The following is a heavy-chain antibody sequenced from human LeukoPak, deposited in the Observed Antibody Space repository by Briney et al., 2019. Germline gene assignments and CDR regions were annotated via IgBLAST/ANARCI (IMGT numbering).Heavy chain of an antibody. J-gene: IGHJ5*02. CDR1: GYTFTGYY. CDR3: ARDLNSKNDWFDP. Sequence: GASVKVSCKASGYTFTGYYMHWVRQAPGQGLEWMGWINPNSGDTNYAQKFQGRVTMTRDTSISTAYMELSRLRSDDTAVYYCARDLNSKNDWFDPWGQGTLVTVSS. D-gene: IGHD4-11*01. V-gene: IGHV1-2*02. CDR2: INPNSGDT.